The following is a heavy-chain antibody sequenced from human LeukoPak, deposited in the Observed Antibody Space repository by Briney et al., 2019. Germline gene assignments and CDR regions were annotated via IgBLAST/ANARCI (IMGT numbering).Heavy chain of an antibody. V-gene: IGHV3-7*01. D-gene: IGHD5-12*01. Sequence: GGSLRLSCAASGFTFRSYWMSWVRQAPGKGLQWVANINQGGSVKYYVDSVKGRFTISRDDAKNSLYVQMNSLRDEDTAVYYCARVGYSGWNLEYWGQGTLVTVSS. CDR3: ARVGYSGWNLEY. CDR2: INQGGSVK. CDR1: GFTFRSYW. J-gene: IGHJ4*02.